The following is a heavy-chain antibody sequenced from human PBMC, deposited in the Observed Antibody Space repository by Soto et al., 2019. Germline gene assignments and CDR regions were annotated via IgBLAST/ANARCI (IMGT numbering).Heavy chain of an antibody. CDR2: ISGSGGST. Sequence: GGSLRLSCAASGFTFSSYAMSWVRQAPGKGLEWVSAISGSGGSTYYADSVKGRFTISRDNSKNTLDLQMNSLRAEDTAVYYCAKDEQQLPYYFDYWGQGTLVTVSS. CDR1: GFTFSSYA. CDR3: AKDEQQLPYYFDY. V-gene: IGHV3-23*01. J-gene: IGHJ4*02. D-gene: IGHD6-13*01.